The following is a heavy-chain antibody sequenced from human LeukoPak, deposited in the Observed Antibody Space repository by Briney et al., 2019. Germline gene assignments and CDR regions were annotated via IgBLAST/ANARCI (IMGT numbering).Heavy chain of an antibody. D-gene: IGHD3-10*01. CDR2: INAGNGNT. V-gene: IGHV1-3*01. CDR3: ASTNYYYGSGSYLYYYYYGMDV. CDR1: GYTFTSYA. J-gene: IGHJ6*02. Sequence: ASVKVSCKASGYTFTSYAMHWVRQAPGQRLEWMGWINAGNGNTKYSQKFQGRVTITRDTSASTAYMELSSLRSEDTAVYYCASTNYYYGSGSYLYYYYYGMDVWGQGTTVTVSS.